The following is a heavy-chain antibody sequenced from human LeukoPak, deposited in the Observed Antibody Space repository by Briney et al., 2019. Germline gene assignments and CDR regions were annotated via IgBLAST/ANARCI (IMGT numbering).Heavy chain of an antibody. CDR2: IYTSGST. J-gene: IGHJ4*02. V-gene: IGHV4-61*05. D-gene: IGHD3-16*01. Sequence: SETLSLTCTVSGGSISSSSYYWGWIRQPPGKGLEWIGRIYTSGSTNYNPSLKSRVTISVDKSKNQFSLKLSSVTAADTAVYYCARVTEDYFDYWGQGTPVTVSS. CDR3: ARVTEDYFDY. CDR1: GGSISSSSYY.